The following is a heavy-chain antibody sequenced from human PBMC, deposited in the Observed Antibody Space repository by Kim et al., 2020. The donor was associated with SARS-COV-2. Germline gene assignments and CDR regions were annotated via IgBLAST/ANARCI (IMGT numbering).Heavy chain of an antibody. D-gene: IGHD3-9*01. Sequence: SETLSLTCAVYGGSFSGYYWSWIRQPPGKGLEWIGEINHSGSTNYNPSLKSRVTISVDTSKNQFSLKLSSVTAADTAVYYCARGRNQRYFDWLWGFDIWG. CDR1: GGSFSGYY. CDR2: INHSGST. V-gene: IGHV4-34*01. J-gene: IGHJ3*02. CDR3: ARGRNQRYFDWLWGFDI.